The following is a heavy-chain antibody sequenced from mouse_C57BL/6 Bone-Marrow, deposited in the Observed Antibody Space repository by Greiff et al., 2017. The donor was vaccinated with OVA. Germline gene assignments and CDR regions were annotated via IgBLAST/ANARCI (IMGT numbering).Heavy chain of an antibody. J-gene: IGHJ4*01. V-gene: IGHV3-8*01. Sequence: DVQLVESGPGLAKPSQTLSLTCSVTGYSITSDYWNWIRKFPGNKLEYMGYISYSGSTYYNPSLKSRISITRDTSKNQYYLQLNSVTTEDTATYYCARGIYDGCYAMDYWGQGTSVTVSS. D-gene: IGHD2-3*01. CDR1: GYSITSDY. CDR2: ISYSGST. CDR3: ARGIYDGCYAMDY.